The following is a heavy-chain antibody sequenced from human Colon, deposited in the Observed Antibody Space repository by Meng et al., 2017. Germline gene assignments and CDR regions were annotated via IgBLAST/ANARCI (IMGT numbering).Heavy chain of an antibody. CDR2: SNHDGSSI. D-gene: IGHD1-26*01. CDR1: GFTISGPG. V-gene: IGHV3-74*01. J-gene: IGHJ4*02. Sequence: VQRVASGGCLVKPGGYLRLSWPASGFTISGPGMHWVRQVPGKGLVWVSRSNHDGSSITYADSVKGRFTISRDNAKNTLYLQMNSLRAEDTALYYCARDGPMVGATIDYWGQGTLVTVSS. CDR3: ARDGPMVGATIDY.